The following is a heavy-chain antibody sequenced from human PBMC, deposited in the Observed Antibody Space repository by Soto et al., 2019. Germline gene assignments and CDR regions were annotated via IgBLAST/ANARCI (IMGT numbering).Heavy chain of an antibody. V-gene: IGHV4-59*01. D-gene: IGHD3-16*01. Sequence: QVQLQQSGPGLVKPSETLSLTCSVSGDSISNYYWSWIRQPPGKGLERIGYIYYSGTTSYNPSLKSRVTISVDTSKNQFSLDLNYVTAADTAVYYCARPHNLGGYGFDIWDQGTMVTVSS. CDR2: IYYSGTT. J-gene: IGHJ3*02. CDR3: ARPHNLGGYGFDI. CDR1: GDSISNYY.